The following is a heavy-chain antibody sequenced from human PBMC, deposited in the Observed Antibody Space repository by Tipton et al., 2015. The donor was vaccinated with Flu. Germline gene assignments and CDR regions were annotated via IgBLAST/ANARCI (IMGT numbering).Heavy chain of an antibody. J-gene: IGHJ4*02. Sequence: TLSLTCTVSGGSISSYYWSWIRQPPGKGLEWIGYIYYSGSTNYNPSLKSRVTISVDTSKNQFSLKLSSVTAADTAVYYCATGWEGNIVVVPAFDYWGQGTLVTVSS. CDR2: IYYSGST. CDR1: GGSISSYY. D-gene: IGHD2-2*01. V-gene: IGHV4-59*01. CDR3: ATGWEGNIVVVPAFDY.